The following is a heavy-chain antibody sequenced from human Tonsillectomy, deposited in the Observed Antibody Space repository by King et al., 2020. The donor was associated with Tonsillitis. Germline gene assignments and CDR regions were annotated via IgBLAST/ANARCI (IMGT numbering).Heavy chain of an antibody. D-gene: IGHD2-15*01. CDR2: INPNSGGT. Sequence: QLVQSGAEVKKPGASVKVSCKASGYTFTGYYMHWVRQAPGQGLEWMGWINPNSGGTNYAQKFQGRVTMTRETSISTAYMELSRLRSDDTAVYYCARVQTSSGGRAFDYWGQGTLVTVSS. CDR1: GYTFTGYY. J-gene: IGHJ4*02. CDR3: ARVQTSSGGRAFDY. V-gene: IGHV1-2*02.